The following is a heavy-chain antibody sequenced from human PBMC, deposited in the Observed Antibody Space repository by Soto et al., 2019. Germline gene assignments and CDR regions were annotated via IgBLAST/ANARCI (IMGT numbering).Heavy chain of an antibody. CDR2: ISYDGSNK. CDR3: AKTSGGTYYYGMDV. J-gene: IGHJ6*02. Sequence: GGSLRLSCAASGFTFSSYGMHWVRQAPGKGLEWVAVISYDGSNKYYADSVKGRFTISRDNSKITLYLQMNSLRAEDTAVYYCAKTSGGTYYYGMDVWGQGTTVTVSS. D-gene: IGHD1-26*01. V-gene: IGHV3-30*18. CDR1: GFTFSSYG.